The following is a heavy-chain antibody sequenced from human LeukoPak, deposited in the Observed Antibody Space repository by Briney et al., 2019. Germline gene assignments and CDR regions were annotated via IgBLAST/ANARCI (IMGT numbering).Heavy chain of an antibody. CDR3: ARAPRTTVTTHLDY. J-gene: IGHJ4*02. D-gene: IGHD4-17*01. CDR1: GGTFSSYA. V-gene: IGHV1-69*04. CDR2: IIPILGIA. Sequence: ASVKVSCKASGGTFSSYAISWVRQAPGQGLEWMGRIIPILGIANYAQKFQGRVTITTDESTSTAYMELSSLRPEDTAVYYCARAPRTTVTTHLDYWGQGTLVTVSS.